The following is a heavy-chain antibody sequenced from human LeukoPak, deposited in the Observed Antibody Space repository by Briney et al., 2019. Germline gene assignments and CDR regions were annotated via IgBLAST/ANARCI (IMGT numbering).Heavy chain of an antibody. CDR2: IIPIFGTA. CDR1: GGTFSSYA. J-gene: IGHJ6*03. CDR3: ARDLRGQLGNYYYYYMDV. Sequence: WASVKVSCKASGGTFSSYAISWVRQAPGQGLEWMGEIIPIFGTANYAQKFQGRVTITADESTSTAYMELSSLRSEDTAVYYCARDLRGQLGNYYYYYMDVWGKGTTVTISS. D-gene: IGHD6-13*01. V-gene: IGHV1-69*13.